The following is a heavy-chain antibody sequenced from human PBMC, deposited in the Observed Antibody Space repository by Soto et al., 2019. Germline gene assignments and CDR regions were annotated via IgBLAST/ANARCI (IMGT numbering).Heavy chain of an antibody. D-gene: IGHD4-17*01. V-gene: IGHV3-9*02. J-gene: IGHJ4*02. Sequence: EVQLVESGGGLVQPGRSLRLSCVASGFTADDYAMHWVRQAPGKGLEWVSGISSNSDTIDYADSVKGRFTISRDNAXNXXFLQMNSLRPEATALYYCAKDMKWGGMTTIHYFDSWGQGTLVTVSS. CDR1: GFTADDYA. CDR2: ISSNSDTI. CDR3: AKDMKWGGMTTIHYFDS.